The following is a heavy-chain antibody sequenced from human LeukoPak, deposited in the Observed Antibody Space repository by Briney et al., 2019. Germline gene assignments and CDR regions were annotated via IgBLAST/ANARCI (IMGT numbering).Heavy chain of an antibody. CDR1: GFTFGDYA. CDR3: SSRGYSSTWPHFDY. D-gene: IGHD6-13*01. Sequence: GGSLRLSCTASGFTFGDYAMSWVRQAPGKGLEWVGFIRSKAYGGTTEYAASVKGRFTISRDDSKSIAYLQMHSLKTEDTAVYYCSSRGYSSTWPHFDYWGQGTLVTVSS. CDR2: IRSKAYGGTT. J-gene: IGHJ4*02. V-gene: IGHV3-49*04.